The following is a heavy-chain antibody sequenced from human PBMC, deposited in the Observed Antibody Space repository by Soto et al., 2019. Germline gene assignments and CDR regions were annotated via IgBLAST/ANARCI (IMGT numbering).Heavy chain of an antibody. Sequence: ELQLVESGGGLVQPGGSLRLSCEASGFTFSTDSMNWVRQAPGKGLEWVAHISTSGTTRYYADSVKGRFTISRDNAKTSLYLQIDSLRNEDTAVYYCARLFGSGFHYWGQGSLVTVSS. CDR1: GFTFSTDS. D-gene: IGHD3-10*02. V-gene: IGHV3-48*02. CDR2: ISTSGTTR. J-gene: IGHJ4*02. CDR3: ARLFGSGFHY.